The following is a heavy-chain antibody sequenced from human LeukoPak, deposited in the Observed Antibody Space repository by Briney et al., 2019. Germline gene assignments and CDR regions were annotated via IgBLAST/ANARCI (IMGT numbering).Heavy chain of an antibody. CDR1: GFTVSSNF. V-gene: IGHV3-66*01. D-gene: IGHD6-25*01. J-gene: IGHJ4*02. CDR2: IYSGGST. Sequence: GGSLRLSCAASGFTVSSNFMSWVRQAPGKGLEWVSVIYSGGSTYYADSVKGRFTISRGNSKNTLYLQMNSLRAEDTAVYYCARDNSGYLRNDYWGQGTLVTVSS. CDR3: ARDNSGYLRNDY.